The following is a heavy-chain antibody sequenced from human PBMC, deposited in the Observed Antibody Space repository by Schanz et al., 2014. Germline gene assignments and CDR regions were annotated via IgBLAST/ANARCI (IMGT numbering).Heavy chain of an antibody. J-gene: IGHJ6*02. D-gene: IGHD4-4*01. CDR1: GFTFDNYA. Sequence: EEQLLESGGALVQPGGSLRLSCAASGFTFDNYAMHWVRQAPGKGLEWVSSISWNSGSVAYADSVKGRFTISRDDAKNSLYLQMNSLRAEDTAVYYCAKDQVTTLSRFGYYYGMDVWGQGTTVTVSS. CDR2: ISWNSGSV. CDR3: AKDQVTTLSRFGYYYGMDV. V-gene: IGHV3-9*01.